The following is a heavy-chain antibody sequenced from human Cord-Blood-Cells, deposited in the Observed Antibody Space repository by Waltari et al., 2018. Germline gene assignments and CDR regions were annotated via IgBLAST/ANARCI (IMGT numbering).Heavy chain of an antibody. V-gene: IGHV4-38-2*01. CDR3: ARVPDWEAFDI. J-gene: IGHJ3*02. Sequence: QVQLQESGPGLVKPSETLSLTCAVSGYSISSGYYWGWIWQPPGKGLEWIGSIYHSGSTYYNPSLKSRVTISVDTSKNQFSLKLSSVTAADTAVYYCARVPDWEAFDIWGQGTMVTVSS. CDR1: GYSISSGYY. D-gene: IGHD1-26*01. CDR2: IYHSGST.